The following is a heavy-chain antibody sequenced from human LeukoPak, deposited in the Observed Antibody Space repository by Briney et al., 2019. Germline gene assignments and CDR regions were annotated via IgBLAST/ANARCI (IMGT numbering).Heavy chain of an antibody. J-gene: IGHJ6*02. V-gene: IGHV3-23*01. CDR1: GFTFSSYA. D-gene: IGHD6-6*01. Sequence: GGSLRLSCAASGFTFSSYAMSWVRQAPGKGLEWVSAISGSGGSTYYADSVKGRFTISRDNSKNTLYLQMNSLRAEDTAVYYCAKDPLWGSSPPWYYYYGMDVWGQGTTVTVSS. CDR2: ISGSGGST. CDR3: AKDPLWGSSPPWYYYYGMDV.